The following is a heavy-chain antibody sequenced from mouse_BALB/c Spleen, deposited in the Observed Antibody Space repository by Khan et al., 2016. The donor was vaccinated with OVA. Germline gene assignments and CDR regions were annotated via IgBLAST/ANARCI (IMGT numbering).Heavy chain of an antibody. Sequence: EVELVESGGDLVKPGGSLKLSCAASGFTFSTYGMSWVRQTPDKRLEWVATISSGGSYTYYPANVKGRFTISRDNAKNTLYLQMSSLKSEDTARYYCARLAYYYNSEGFAYWGQGTLVTVSA. CDR1: GFTFSTYG. CDR3: ARLAYYYNSEGFAY. D-gene: IGHD1-1*01. V-gene: IGHV5-6*01. CDR2: ISSGGSYT. J-gene: IGHJ3*01.